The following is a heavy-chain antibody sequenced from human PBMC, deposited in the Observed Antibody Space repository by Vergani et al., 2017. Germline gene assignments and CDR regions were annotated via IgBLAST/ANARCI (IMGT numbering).Heavy chain of an antibody. CDR1: GFPFSSYG. Sequence: QVQLVESGGGVVQPGRSLRLSCAASGFPFSSYGMHWVRQAPGKGLGWVAVIWYDGINKYYADSVKCRFTISRDNSKNTLYLQMNSLRAEDTAVYYCAKGRGFQGRSLDYWGQGTLVTVSS. CDR2: IWYDGINK. V-gene: IGHV3-33*06. D-gene: IGHD3-10*01. J-gene: IGHJ4*02. CDR3: AKGRGFQGRSLDY.